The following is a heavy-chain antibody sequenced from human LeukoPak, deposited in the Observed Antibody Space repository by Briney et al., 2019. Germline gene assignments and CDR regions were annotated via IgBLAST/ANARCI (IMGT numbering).Heavy chain of an antibody. CDR3: AKAETPLWFGELGAFDI. V-gene: IGHV3-9*01. CDR2: ISWNSGSI. Sequence: PGGSLRLSCAASGFTFDDYAMHWVRQAPGKGLEWVSGISWNSGSIGYADSVKGRFTISRDNAKNSLYLQMDSLRAEDTALYYCAKAETPLWFGELGAFDIWGQGTMVTVSS. J-gene: IGHJ3*02. D-gene: IGHD3-10*01. CDR1: GFTFDDYA.